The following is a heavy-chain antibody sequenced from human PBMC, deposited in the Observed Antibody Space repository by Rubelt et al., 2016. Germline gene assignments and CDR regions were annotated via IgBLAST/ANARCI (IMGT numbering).Heavy chain of an antibody. Sequence: QVQLQQWGAGLLKPSETLSLTCAVYGGSFSGYYWSWIRQPPGKGLEWIGEINHSGSTNYNPSLKSRVTISVDTSKNQLSLKLSSVTAADTAVYYCARVTGGSSDYWGQGTLVTVSS. CDR3: ARVTGGSSDY. J-gene: IGHJ4*02. V-gene: IGHV4-34*01. CDR1: GGSFSGYY. CDR2: INHSGST. D-gene: IGHD3-16*01.